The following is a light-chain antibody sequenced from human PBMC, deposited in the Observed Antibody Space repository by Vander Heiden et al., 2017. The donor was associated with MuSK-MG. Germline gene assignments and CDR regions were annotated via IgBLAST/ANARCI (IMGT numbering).Light chain of an antibody. V-gene: IGLV2-14*03. J-gene: IGLJ3*02. CDR1: SSDIGGYNW. CDR2: DGS. CDR3: SSYRSDRIRV. Sequence: QSALTQPASVSASPGQSITISCTGTSSDIGGYNWVSWYQQHPGKAPQLMIYDGSKPPSGISYRFSCSKSCNTAFLTISWLPAEDEADYYCSSYRSDRIRVFGGGTKLTVL.